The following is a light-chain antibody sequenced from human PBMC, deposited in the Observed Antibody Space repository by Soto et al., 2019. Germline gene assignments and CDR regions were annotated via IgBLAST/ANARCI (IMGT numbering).Light chain of an antibody. V-gene: IGKV2-28*01. CDR2: LCS. CDR3: MQALQTPLT. Sequence: DIVLTQSPLSLPVTPGEPASISCRSSQSLLHSNGYNYLDWYVQKPGQSPQLLIVLCSHRASGVPDRFSGSGSGTDFTLKISRVEADDVGVYYCMQALQTPLTFGGGTKVEIK. CDR1: QSLLHSNGYNY. J-gene: IGKJ4*01.